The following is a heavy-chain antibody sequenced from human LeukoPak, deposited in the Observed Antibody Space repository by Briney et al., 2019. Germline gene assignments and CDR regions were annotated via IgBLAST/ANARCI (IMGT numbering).Heavy chain of an antibody. Sequence: LAGGSLRLSCAASGFTFRNYKMNWVRQAPGKGLEWVSYIDTTGTTLYYADSVKGRFTISRDNAKDSMYLHMNSLRDEDTAVYYCARDRVDCSGGSCYGVAFESWGQGTLVTVSS. V-gene: IGHV3-48*02. CDR1: GFTFRNYK. J-gene: IGHJ4*02. CDR3: ARDRVDCSGGSCYGVAFES. D-gene: IGHD2-15*01. CDR2: IDTTGTTL.